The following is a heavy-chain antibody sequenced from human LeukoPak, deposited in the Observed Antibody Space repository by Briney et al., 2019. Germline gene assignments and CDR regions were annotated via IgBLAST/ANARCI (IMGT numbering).Heavy chain of an antibody. D-gene: IGHD5-18*01. Sequence: GGSLRLSCVASGFTFSDYYMTWIRQAPGKGLEWVSYISSSSYTMYFADSVKGRFTISRDNAKTSLYLQMNSLRAEDTAVYYCARTYTYGKDYSYYYMDVWGKGTTVTVSS. CDR2: ISSSSYTM. CDR3: ARTYTYGKDYSYYYMDV. J-gene: IGHJ6*03. CDR1: GFTFSDYY. V-gene: IGHV3-11*04.